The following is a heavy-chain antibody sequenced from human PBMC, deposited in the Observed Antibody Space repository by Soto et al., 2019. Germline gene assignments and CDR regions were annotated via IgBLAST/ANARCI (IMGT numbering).Heavy chain of an antibody. CDR3: ARGSSGYSYGYPTYYFDY. J-gene: IGHJ4*02. CDR2: IWYDGSNK. Sequence: GGSLRLSCAASGFTFSSYGMHWVRQAPGKGLEWVAVIWYDGSNKYYADSVKGRFTISRDNSKNTLYLQMNSLRAEDTAVYYCARGSSGYSYGYPTYYFDYWGQGTLVTVSS. D-gene: IGHD5-18*01. V-gene: IGHV3-33*01. CDR1: GFTFSSYG.